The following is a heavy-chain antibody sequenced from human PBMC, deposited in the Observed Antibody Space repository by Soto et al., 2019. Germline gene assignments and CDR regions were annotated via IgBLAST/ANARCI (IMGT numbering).Heavy chain of an antibody. V-gene: IGHV5-10-1*01. CDR1: GYSFTNYW. CDR3: AFPYNTRGHDMDV. D-gene: IGHD1-20*01. CDR2: IDPSDSYT. Sequence: GESLKISCKGSGYSFTNYWISWVRQMPGKGLEWMGRIDPSDSYTNYSPSFQGHVTISADKSISTAYLQWSSLKASDTAMCYCAFPYNTRGHDMDVWGQGTTVTVSS. J-gene: IGHJ6*02.